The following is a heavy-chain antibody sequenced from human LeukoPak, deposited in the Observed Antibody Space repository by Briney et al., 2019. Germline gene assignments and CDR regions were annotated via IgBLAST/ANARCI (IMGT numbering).Heavy chain of an antibody. D-gene: IGHD3-22*01. CDR2: IYHSGST. CDR1: GGSISSGGYS. CDR3: ARGSSGDAFDI. V-gene: IGHV4-30-2*01. Sequence: PSQTLSLTCAVSGGSISSGGYSWSWIRQPPGEGLEWIGYIYHSGSTYYNPSLKSRVTISVDRSKNQFSLKLSSVTAADTAVYYCARGSSGDAFDIWGQGTMVTVSS. J-gene: IGHJ3*02.